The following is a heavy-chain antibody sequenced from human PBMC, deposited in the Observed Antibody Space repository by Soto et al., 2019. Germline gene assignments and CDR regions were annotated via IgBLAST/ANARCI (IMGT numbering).Heavy chain of an antibody. J-gene: IGHJ6*03. CDR1: GGSISSSSYY. CDR3: ASIVAMPHYYYYYMDV. V-gene: IGHV4-39*01. D-gene: IGHD2-2*01. Sequence: SETLSLTCTVSGGSISSSSYYWGWIRQPPGKGLEWIGSIYYSGSTYYNPSLKSRVTISVDTSKNQFSLKLSSVTAADTAVYYCASIVAMPHYYYYYMDVWGKGTTVTVSS. CDR2: IYYSGST.